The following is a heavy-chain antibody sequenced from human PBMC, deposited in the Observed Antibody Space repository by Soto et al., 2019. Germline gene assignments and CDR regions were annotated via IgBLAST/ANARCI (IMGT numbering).Heavy chain of an antibody. CDR3: ARDDRITYYYYYGMDV. D-gene: IGHD3-16*01. J-gene: IGHJ6*02. CDR1: GYTFTSYY. CDR2: INPSGGST. V-gene: IGHV1-46*01. Sequence: ASVKVSCKASGYTFTSYYMHWVRLAPGQGLEWMGIINPSGGSTSHAQKFQGRVTMTRDTSTSTVYMELSSLRSEDTAVYYCARDDRITYYYYYGMDVWGQGTTVTVSS.